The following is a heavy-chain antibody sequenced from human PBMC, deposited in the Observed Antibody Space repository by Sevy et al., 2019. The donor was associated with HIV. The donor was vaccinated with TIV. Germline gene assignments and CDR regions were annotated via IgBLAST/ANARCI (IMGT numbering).Heavy chain of an antibody. CDR2: ISGSGGST. CDR1: GFTFSSYA. J-gene: IGHJ5*02. CDR3: AKDPFFLGVVPTLNWLDP. V-gene: IGHV3-23*01. Sequence: GGSLRLSCAASGFTFSSYAMSWVRQAPGKGLEWVSAISGSGGSTYYADSVKGRFTISRDNSKNTLYLQMNSLRAEDTAVYYCAKDPFFLGVVPTLNWLDPWGQGTLVTVSS. D-gene: IGHD2-2*01.